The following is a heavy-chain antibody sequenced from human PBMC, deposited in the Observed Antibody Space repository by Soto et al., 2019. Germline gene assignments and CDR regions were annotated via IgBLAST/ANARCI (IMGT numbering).Heavy chain of an antibody. J-gene: IGHJ4*02. V-gene: IGHV1-18*01. CDR3: ARHEIFIGPTVTNFDY. CDR2: ISAYNGNT. Sequence: ASVKVSCKASGYTFTSYGISWVRQAPGQGLEWMGWISAYNGNTNYAQKLQGRVTMTTVTSTSTAYMELRSLRSEDTAVYYCARHEIFIGPTVTNFDYWGQGTLVTVSS. D-gene: IGHD4-4*01. CDR1: GYTFTSYG.